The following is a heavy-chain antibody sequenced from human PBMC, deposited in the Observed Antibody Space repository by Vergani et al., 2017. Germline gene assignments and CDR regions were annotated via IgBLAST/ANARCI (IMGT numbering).Heavy chain of an antibody. D-gene: IGHD6-19*01. CDR1: GYTFTSYA. V-gene: IGHV7-4-1*02. J-gene: IGHJ5*02. CDR3: ARAKRGRIAVSAADT. CDR2: INTNTETP. Sequence: QAQLVQSGPELKKPGASVKVSCKVSGYTFTSYALHWVRQAPGQGLEWLGWINTNTETPTYAQAFTGRFVFSLDTSVNTAFLQISGLTAEDTALYYCARAKRGRIAVSAADTWGQGTLVTVSS.